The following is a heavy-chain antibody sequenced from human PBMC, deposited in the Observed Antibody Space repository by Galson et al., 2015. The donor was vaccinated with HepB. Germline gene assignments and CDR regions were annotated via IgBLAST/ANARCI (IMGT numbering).Heavy chain of an antibody. Sequence: CAISGDSVSSNSAAWNWIRQSPSRGLEWLGRTYYRSKWYYDYARSVKSRITINPDTSKNQFSLQLNSVTPEDTAAYYCARAAIVVVLGASYYGMDVWGQGTTVTVSS. CDR1: GDSVSSNSAA. CDR3: ARAAIVVVLGASYYGMDV. CDR2: TYYRSKWYY. D-gene: IGHD2-15*01. V-gene: IGHV6-1*01. J-gene: IGHJ6*02.